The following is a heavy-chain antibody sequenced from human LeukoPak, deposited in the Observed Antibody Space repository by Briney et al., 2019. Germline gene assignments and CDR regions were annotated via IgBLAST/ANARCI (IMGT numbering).Heavy chain of an antibody. J-gene: IGHJ4*02. CDR1: GYSFTIYW. CDR2: ISPGDSDT. D-gene: IGHD1-26*01. CDR3: ARAVGVTRHLDY. Sequence: GESLKISCEGSGYSFTIYWIAWVRQMPGKGLEWMGIISPGDSDTRYSPSFQGQVTISADKSISTAYLQWSSLKASDTAIFYCARAVGVTRHLDYWGQGTLVTVSS. V-gene: IGHV5-51*01.